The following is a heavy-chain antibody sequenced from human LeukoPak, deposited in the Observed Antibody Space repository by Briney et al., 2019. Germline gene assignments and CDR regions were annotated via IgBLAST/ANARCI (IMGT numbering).Heavy chain of an antibody. CDR3: ARNLQATTAYDAFDI. CDR1: GDSISSYY. D-gene: IGHD4-17*01. J-gene: IGHJ3*02. CDR2: IYYSGST. V-gene: IGHV4-59*01. Sequence: SETLSLTCTVSGDSISSYYWSWIRQPPGKGLEWIGYIYYSGSTKYNPSLKSRVTISVDTSKNQFSLKLSSVTAADTAVYYCARNLQATTAYDAFDIWGRGTMVTVSS.